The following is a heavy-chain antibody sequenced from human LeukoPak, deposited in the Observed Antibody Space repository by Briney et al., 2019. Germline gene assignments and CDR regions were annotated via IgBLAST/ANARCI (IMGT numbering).Heavy chain of an antibody. D-gene: IGHD3-10*01. CDR2: ISDISDTLI. J-gene: IGHJ4*02. V-gene: IGHV3-48*01. CDR3: AREMSLHAGSDYHPFDY. Sequence: GGSLRLSCTASGFPFSASSMSWVRQAPGKGLEWVSYISDISDTLIKYADCVKGRFTISRDNARNLVYLQMNSLRAEDTAVYYCAREMSLHAGSDYHPFDYWGQGTLVTVSS. CDR1: GFPFSASS.